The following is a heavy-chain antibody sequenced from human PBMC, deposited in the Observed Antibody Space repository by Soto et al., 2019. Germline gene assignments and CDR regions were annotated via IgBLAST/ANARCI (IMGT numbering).Heavy chain of an antibody. CDR3: AKDRHRNSFGWYGVFYVSDM. D-gene: IGHD6-19*01. J-gene: IGHJ3*02. CDR1: GFTFTDYA. CDR2: VSGSGENT. Sequence: GGSLRLSCAASGFTFTDYAMSWVRQAPGKGLEWVSTVSGSGENTYYADSVKGRFTISRDNSKNTLSLRMNSLRAEDTAIYYCAKDRHRNSFGWYGVFYVSDMWGQGTMVTVSS. V-gene: IGHV3-23*01.